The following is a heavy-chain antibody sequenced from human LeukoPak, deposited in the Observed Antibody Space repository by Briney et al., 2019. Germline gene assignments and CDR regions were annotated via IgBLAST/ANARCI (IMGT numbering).Heavy chain of an antibody. D-gene: IGHD5-18*01. Sequence: PSETLSLTCSVSGGSISLSYYYWGWIRQPPGKALEWIGSVYYSGTTSYNPSLKSRVTISVDMSKNHFSLRLSSVTAADTAVYYCARGRRDTAMIIYYYYYMDVWGKGTTVTISS. V-gene: IGHV4-39*07. CDR1: GGSISLSYYY. J-gene: IGHJ6*03. CDR2: VYYSGTT. CDR3: ARGRRDTAMIIYYYYYMDV.